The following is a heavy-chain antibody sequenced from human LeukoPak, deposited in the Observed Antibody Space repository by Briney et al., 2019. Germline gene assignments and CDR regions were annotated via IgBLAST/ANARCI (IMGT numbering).Heavy chain of an antibody. J-gene: IGHJ6*03. Sequence: GRSLRLSCAASGFTFDDYAMHWVRQAPGKGLEWVSGISWNSGSIGYADSVKGRFTISRDNAKNSLYLQMNSLRAEDTAVYYCVRDVGFFHMDVWGKGTTVTVSS. D-gene: IGHD1-26*01. V-gene: IGHV3-9*01. CDR1: GFTFDDYA. CDR3: VRDVGFFHMDV. CDR2: ISWNSGSI.